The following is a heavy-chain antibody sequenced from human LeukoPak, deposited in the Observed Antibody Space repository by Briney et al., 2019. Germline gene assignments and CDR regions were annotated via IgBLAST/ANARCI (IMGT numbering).Heavy chain of an antibody. CDR1: GFTFSNYT. Sequence: GGSLRLSCAASGFTFSNYTMNWVRQTPGKGLEWVSLINSDCCYTYYADSVKGRFTISRDNAKNSLYLQMNSLRAEDTAVYYCAQGGYCRSFSCRYSSGLERERYYYGMDVGGQGTTVTVSS. V-gene: IGHV3-21*03. CDR2: INSDCCYT. CDR3: AQGGYCRSFSCRYSSGLERERYYYGMDV. D-gene: IGHD2-2*01. J-gene: IGHJ6*02.